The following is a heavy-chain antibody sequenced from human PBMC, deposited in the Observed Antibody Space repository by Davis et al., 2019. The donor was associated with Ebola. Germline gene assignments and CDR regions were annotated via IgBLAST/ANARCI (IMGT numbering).Heavy chain of an antibody. D-gene: IGHD3-3*01. J-gene: IGHJ5*02. CDR3: ARNDYDFWSGYYGTNWFDP. V-gene: IGHV4-59*01. CDR1: GGSISSYY. Sequence: MPSETLSPTCTVLGGSISSYYWSWIRQPPGKGLEWNGYIYYSGSTNYNPSLKSRVTISVDTSKNQFSLKLSSVTAADTAVYYCARNDYDFWSGYYGTNWFDPWGQGTLVTVSS. CDR2: IYYSGST.